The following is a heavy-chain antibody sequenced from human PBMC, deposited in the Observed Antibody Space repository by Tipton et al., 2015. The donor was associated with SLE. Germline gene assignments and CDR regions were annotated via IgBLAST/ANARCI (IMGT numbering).Heavy chain of an antibody. J-gene: IGHJ4*02. Sequence: TLSLTCTVSGGSISSGGYYWSWIRQHPGKGLEWIGYIRYSGGTYSNPSLKGRVTISIDTSKNQFSLKLNSVTAADTAVYYCARITDYYHRSAYYYFEYWGQGTLVTASS. D-gene: IGHD3-22*01. V-gene: IGHV4-31*03. CDR2: IRYSGGT. CDR3: ARITDYYHRSAYYYFEY. CDR1: GGSISSGGYY.